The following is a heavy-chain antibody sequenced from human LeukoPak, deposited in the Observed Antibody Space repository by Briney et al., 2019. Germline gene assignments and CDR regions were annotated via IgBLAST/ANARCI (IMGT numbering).Heavy chain of an antibody. CDR3: ARDPQSWFGEGGMDV. J-gene: IGHJ6*02. Sequence: GGSLRLSCAASGFTFSSYAMNWVRQAPGKGLEWVSSISGSGGRTYYADFVKGRVTISRDNSKNTLYLQMNSLRVEDTAVYYCARDPQSWFGEGGMDVWGQGTTVTVFS. V-gene: IGHV3-23*01. CDR1: GFTFSSYA. D-gene: IGHD3-10*01. CDR2: ISGSGGRT.